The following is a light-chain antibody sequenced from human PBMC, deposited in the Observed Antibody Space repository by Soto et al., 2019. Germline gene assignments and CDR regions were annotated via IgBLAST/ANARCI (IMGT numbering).Light chain of an antibody. CDR1: SSDVGDYNY. Sequence: QSALTQPASVSGSPGQSITISCTGTSSDVGDYNYVSWYQQHPGKAPKLIIYEVSHRLSGVSNRFSGSKSGHTASLTISGRQDEDEADYYCSSYISNSIVVFGGGTKLTLL. CDR2: EVS. J-gene: IGLJ2*01. V-gene: IGLV2-14*01. CDR3: SSYISNSIVV.